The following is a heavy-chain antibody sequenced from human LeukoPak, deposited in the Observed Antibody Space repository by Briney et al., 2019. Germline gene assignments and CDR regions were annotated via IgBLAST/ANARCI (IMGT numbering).Heavy chain of an antibody. CDR1: GFTLSRYW. V-gene: IGHV3-7*03. CDR3: ARRYFDY. CDR2: IKQDGSEK. J-gene: IGHJ4*02. Sequence: GGNLRLYCADTGFTLSRYWLSWVRPAQGKGLEWVANIKQDGSEKYYVDSVKGRFTISRDNAKNSLYLQMNSLRAEDTAVYYCARRYFDYWGQGTLVTVSS.